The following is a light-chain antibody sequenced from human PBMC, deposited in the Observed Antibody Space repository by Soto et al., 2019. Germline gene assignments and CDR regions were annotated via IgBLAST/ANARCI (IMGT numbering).Light chain of an antibody. J-gene: IGLJ2*01. V-gene: IGLV1-51*01. Sequence: QSVLTQPPSVSAAPGQKVTISCSGSSANLGSNYVSWYQHIPGTAPKLVIYDSDKRPSEIPDRFSGSNSGTSATLDITGLQTGDDADYYCGAWDGSVRVLLFGGGTKVTVL. CDR2: DSD. CDR3: GAWDGSVRVLL. CDR1: SANLGSNY.